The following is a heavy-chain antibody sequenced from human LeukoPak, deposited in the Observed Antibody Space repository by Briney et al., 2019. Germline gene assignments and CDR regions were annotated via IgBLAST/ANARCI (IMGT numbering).Heavy chain of an antibody. D-gene: IGHD7-27*01. V-gene: IGHV3-23*01. Sequence: GGSLRPSCAASGLTFSSYTMSWVRQAPGKGLEWVSTITTSDGNTYYADSVKGRFTVSRDNSKNTLFLQMNSLRAEDTAVYYCAKDGGLWVSAHWGDSWGRGTLVTVSS. CDR2: ITTSDGNT. J-gene: IGHJ4*02. CDR1: GLTFSSYT. CDR3: AKDGGLWVSAHWGDS.